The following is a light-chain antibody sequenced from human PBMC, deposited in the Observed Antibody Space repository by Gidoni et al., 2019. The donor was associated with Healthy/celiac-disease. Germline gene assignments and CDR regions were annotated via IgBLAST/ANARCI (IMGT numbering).Light chain of an antibody. CDR3: ATWDDSLRGPGWV. CDR1: SSNNGSNY. V-gene: IGLV1-47*01. CDR2: MNN. Sequence: QSVLTQPPSASGTPGQRVTIPCSGSSSNNGSNYVCWFPHLHGKAPKLLILMNNLPPSGGPGRISGSKSGTSASLGNRGLRAGEGADYYLATWDDSLRGPGWVFGGGTKLTVL. J-gene: IGLJ3*02.